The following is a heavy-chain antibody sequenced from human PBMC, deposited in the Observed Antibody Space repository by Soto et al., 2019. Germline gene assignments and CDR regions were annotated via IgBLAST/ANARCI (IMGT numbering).Heavy chain of an antibody. Sequence: GESLKISCKGSGYSFTSYWISWVRQMPGKGLEWMWRIDPSDSYTNYSPSFQGHVTISADKSISTAYLQWSSLKASDTAMYYCARLPRRSTFGGVIVGYYGMDVWGQGTTVTVSS. J-gene: IGHJ6*02. CDR2: IDPSDSYT. D-gene: IGHD3-16*02. CDR3: ARLPRRSTFGGVIVGYYGMDV. V-gene: IGHV5-10-1*01. CDR1: GYSFTSYW.